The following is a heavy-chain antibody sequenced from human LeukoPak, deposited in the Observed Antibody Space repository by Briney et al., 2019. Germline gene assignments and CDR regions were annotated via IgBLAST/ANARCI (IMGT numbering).Heavy chain of an antibody. CDR2: INYSGSS. CDR1: GGPLSSYY. J-gene: IGHJ3*02. D-gene: IGHD3-16*01. CDR3: ARWGPQGRAAFDI. V-gene: IGHV4-59*08. Sequence: PSGTPSPPLTVPGGPLSSYYWSLIPQPPRKGLEGIGHINYSGSSNYSPSLKSRVTISVDTSKNQFSLKLSSVTAADTAVYYCARWGPQGRAAFDIWGQGTMVTVSS.